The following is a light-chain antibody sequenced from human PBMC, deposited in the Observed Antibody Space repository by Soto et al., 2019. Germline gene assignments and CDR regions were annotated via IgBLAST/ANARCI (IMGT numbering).Light chain of an antibody. Sequence: EIVLTQSPGTLSLSPGERATLSCRASQSVSSSYLAWYQQKPGQAPRLLIYCASSRATGIPDRFSGSGSGTDFTLTISRLEPEDFAVYFCQQYGNSPPHTFGQGTKVEIK. J-gene: IGKJ2*01. CDR1: QSVSSSY. CDR3: QQYGNSPPHT. CDR2: CAS. V-gene: IGKV3-20*01.